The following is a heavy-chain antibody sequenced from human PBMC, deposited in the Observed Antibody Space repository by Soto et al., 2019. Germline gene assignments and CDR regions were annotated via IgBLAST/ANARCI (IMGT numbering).Heavy chain of an antibody. CDR3: AWSTIFAAVVPRRRNYHAMDV. CDR2: VIPIFGTA. Sequence: QVQLVQSGAEAKKPGSSVKVSCKASGGTFSSYTISWVRQAPGQGLEWMGGVIPIFGTANFPQKFQGRVTISAVESAGTAYRERSSLTSEDTAVYYCAWSTIFAAVVPRRRNYHAMDVWGQGTTVTVSS. D-gene: IGHD3-3*01. CDR1: GGTFSSYT. V-gene: IGHV1-69*01. J-gene: IGHJ6*02.